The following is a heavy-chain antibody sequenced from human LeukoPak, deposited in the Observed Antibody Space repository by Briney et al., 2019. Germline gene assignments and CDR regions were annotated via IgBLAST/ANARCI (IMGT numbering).Heavy chain of an antibody. V-gene: IGHV1-2*02. J-gene: IGHJ4*02. Sequence: ASVKVSCKASGYTFTAYYMHWVRQAPGQGLEWMGWINPNSGGTNYAQKFQGRVTMTRDTSISTAYMELSRLRSDDTAVYYCAREIAVAGSFDYWGQGTLVTVSS. CDR2: INPNSGGT. CDR1: GYTFTAYY. CDR3: AREIAVAGSFDY. D-gene: IGHD6-19*01.